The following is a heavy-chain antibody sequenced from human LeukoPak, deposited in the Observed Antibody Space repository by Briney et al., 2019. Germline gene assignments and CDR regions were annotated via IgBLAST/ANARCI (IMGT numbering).Heavy chain of an antibody. V-gene: IGHV4-59*01. CDR2: IYYSGST. D-gene: IGHD3-10*01. CDR1: GGXISSYY. Sequence: PSETLSLTCTVSGGXISSYYWSWTRQPPGKGLKWIGYIYYSGSTNYNPSLKSRVTISVDTSKNQFYLKLSSVTAADTAVYYCARGYGSGSYFAYWGQGTLVTVSS. J-gene: IGHJ4*02. CDR3: ARGYGSGSYFAY.